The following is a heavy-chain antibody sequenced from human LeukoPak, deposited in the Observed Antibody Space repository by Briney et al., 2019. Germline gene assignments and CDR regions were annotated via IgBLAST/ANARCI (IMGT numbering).Heavy chain of an antibody. CDR1: GGTHSNYA. CDR2: IIPIFGTS. D-gene: IGHD3-22*01. J-gene: IGHJ4*02. Sequence: ASVKVSCKASGGTHSNYAISWVRQAPGQGLEWMGRIIPIFGTSIYAQRFQGRLTITTDESTTTAYMELRSLRSEDTAVYYCARGDYFDSSAYFGMIFDYWGQGTLVTVSS. CDR3: ARGDYFDSSAYFGMIFDY. V-gene: IGHV1-69*05.